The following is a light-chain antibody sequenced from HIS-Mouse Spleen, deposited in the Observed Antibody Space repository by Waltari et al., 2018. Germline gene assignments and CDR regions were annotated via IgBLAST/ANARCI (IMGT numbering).Light chain of an antibody. V-gene: IGLV3-10*01. CDR3: YSTDSSGNHRV. Sequence: SYELTQPPSVSVSPGQTARITCSGGALPKKYAYLSQQKSGQAPVLVIYADSKRPAGIPERFSGSSSGTMATLTISGAQVEDEADYYCYSTDSSGNHRVFGGGTKLTVL. CDR1: ALPKKY. J-gene: IGLJ2*01. CDR2: ADS.